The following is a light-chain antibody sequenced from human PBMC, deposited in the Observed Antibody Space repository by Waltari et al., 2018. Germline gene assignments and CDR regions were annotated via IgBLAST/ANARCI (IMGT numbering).Light chain of an antibody. V-gene: IGLV3-1*01. CDR3: QAWDSGTVI. J-gene: IGLJ2*01. CDR1: KLGADF. Sequence: SYELTQPPSVSVSPGQTASLTCSGDKLGADFASWYQQKPGQSPVLVIYQDSRRPSGIPERFSGSNSGNTATLTISETQAMDEADFYCQAWDSGTVIFGGGTKLTVL. CDR2: QDS.